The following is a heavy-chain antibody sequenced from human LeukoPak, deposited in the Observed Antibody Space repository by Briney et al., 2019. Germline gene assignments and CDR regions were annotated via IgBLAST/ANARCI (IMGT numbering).Heavy chain of an antibody. Sequence: EGSLRLSCAASGFTFSSYAMSWVRQAPGKGLEWVSAISGSGGSTYYADSVKGRFTISRDNSKNTLYLQMNSLRAEDTAVYYCAREPYSSNYYYYYMDVWGKGTTVTISS. J-gene: IGHJ6*03. D-gene: IGHD1-26*01. V-gene: IGHV3-23*01. CDR2: ISGSGGST. CDR3: AREPYSSNYYYYYMDV. CDR1: GFTFSSYA.